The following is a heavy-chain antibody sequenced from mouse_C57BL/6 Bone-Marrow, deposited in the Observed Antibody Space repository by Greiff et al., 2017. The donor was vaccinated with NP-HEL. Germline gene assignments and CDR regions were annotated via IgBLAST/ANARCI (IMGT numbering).Heavy chain of an antibody. D-gene: IGHD2-3*01. CDR3: ARHVYDGYFYYFDY. CDR2: INPYNGDT. J-gene: IGHJ2*01. Sequence: VQLKQSGPELVKPGDSVKISCKASGYSFTGYFMNWVMQSHGKSLEWIGRINPYNGDTFYNQKFKGKATLTVDKSSSTAHMELRSLTSEDSAVYFCARHVYDGYFYYFDYWGQGTTLTVSS. CDR1: GYSFTGYF. V-gene: IGHV1-20*01.